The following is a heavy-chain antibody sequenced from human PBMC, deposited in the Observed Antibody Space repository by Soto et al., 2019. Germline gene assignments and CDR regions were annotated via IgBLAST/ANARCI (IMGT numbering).Heavy chain of an antibody. Sequence: GGSLRLSCAASGFTFSSYSMNWVRQAPGKGLEWVSSISSSSSYIYYADSVKGRFTISRDNAKNSLYLQMNSLRAEDTAVYYCARDRTGTTFDPWRQGTLVTVSS. D-gene: IGHD1-7*01. J-gene: IGHJ5*02. CDR1: GFTFSSYS. CDR2: ISSSSSYI. CDR3: ARDRTGTTFDP. V-gene: IGHV3-21*01.